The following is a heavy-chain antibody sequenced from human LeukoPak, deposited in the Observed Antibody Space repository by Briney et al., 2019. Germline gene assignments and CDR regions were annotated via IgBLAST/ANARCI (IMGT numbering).Heavy chain of an antibody. V-gene: IGHV1-8*03. CDR3: ARNYYGSRSYPLVDY. CDR1: GYTFTSYG. D-gene: IGHD3-10*01. Sequence: ASVKVSCKASGYTFTSYGINWVRQATGQGLEWMGWMNPNSGNTGYAQKFQGRVTITRNTSISTAYMELSSLRSEDTAVYYCARNYYGSRSYPLVDYWGQGTLVTVSS. CDR2: MNPNSGNT. J-gene: IGHJ4*02.